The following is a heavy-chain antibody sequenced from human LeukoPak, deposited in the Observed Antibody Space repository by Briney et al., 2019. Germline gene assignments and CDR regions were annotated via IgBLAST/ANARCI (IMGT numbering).Heavy chain of an antibody. J-gene: IGHJ6*03. CDR3: ARGVRVVPAANHYYYYMDV. V-gene: IGHV4-39*07. D-gene: IGHD2-2*01. CDR2: INHSGST. Sequence: SETLSLTCTVSGGSISSSSYYWGWIRQPPGKGLEWIGEINHSGSTNYNPSLKSRVTISVDTSKNQFSLKLSSVTAADTAVYYCARGVRVVPAANHYYYYMDVWGKGTTVTVSS. CDR1: GGSISSSSYY.